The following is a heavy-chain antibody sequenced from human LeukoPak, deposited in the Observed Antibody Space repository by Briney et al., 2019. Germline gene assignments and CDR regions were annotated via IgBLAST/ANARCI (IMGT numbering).Heavy chain of an antibody. CDR2: ISGSGGST. D-gene: IGHD3-22*01. Sequence: PGGSLRLSCAASGFTFSSYAMSWVRQAPGKGLEWVSIISGSGGSTYYADSVKGRFTISRDNSKNTLYFQMNSLRAEDTAVYYCAKQCGPYYDSSAYYSDYWAREPWSPSPQ. J-gene: IGHJ4*02. V-gene: IGHV3-23*01. CDR1: GFTFSSYA. CDR3: AKQCGPYYDSSAYYSDY.